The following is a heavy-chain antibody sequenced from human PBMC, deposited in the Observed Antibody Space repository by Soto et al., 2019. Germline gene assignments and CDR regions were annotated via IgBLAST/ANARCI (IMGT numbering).Heavy chain of an antibody. CDR3: ARWAHEGEAFDI. D-gene: IGHD1-26*01. CDR2: TYYRSKWYN. Sequence: NTAASESLRKSPSRGLEWLGRTYYRSKWYNDYAVSVKSRITINPDTSKNQFSLQLNSVTPEDTAVYYCARWAHEGEAFDIWGQGTMVTVSS. CDR1: NTAA. V-gene: IGHV6-1*01. J-gene: IGHJ3*02.